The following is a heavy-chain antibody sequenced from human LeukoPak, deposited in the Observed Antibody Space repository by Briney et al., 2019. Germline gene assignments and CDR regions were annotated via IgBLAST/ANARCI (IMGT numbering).Heavy chain of an antibody. D-gene: IGHD3-9*01. J-gene: IGHJ6*02. V-gene: IGHV1-8*01. CDR2: MNPNSGNT. Sequence: PSVKASCKASGSTFTSYDINWGRQATGQGLEWMEWMNPNSGNTGYAQKFQGRVTMTRNTSISTAYMELSSLRSEDTAVYYCAATDDFALTENYYYYGMDVWGQGTTVTVSS. CDR1: GSTFTSYD. CDR3: AATDDFALTENYYYYGMDV.